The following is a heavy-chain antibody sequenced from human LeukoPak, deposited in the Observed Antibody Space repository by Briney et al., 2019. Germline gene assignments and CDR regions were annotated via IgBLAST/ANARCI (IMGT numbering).Heavy chain of an antibody. CDR3: AREDPQTTVPEGMDV. J-gene: IGHJ6*02. Sequence: SETLFLTCTVSGGSISYYYWSWIRQSPGKGLEWIGYIYYSGTTNHNPSLKSRVTISVDTSKNQFSLQLRSVTAADTAVYYCAREDPQTTVPEGMDVWGQGTTVTVSS. D-gene: IGHD4-17*01. CDR1: GGSISYYY. CDR2: IYYSGTT. V-gene: IGHV4-59*01.